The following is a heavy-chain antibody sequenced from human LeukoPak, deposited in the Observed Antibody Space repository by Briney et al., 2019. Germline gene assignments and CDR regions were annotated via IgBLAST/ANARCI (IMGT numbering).Heavy chain of an antibody. D-gene: IGHD5-12*01. V-gene: IGHV3-13*04. CDR1: GFTFSSYD. CDR3: ARAGHSAYKSGGDY. J-gene: IGHJ4*02. Sequence: GGSLRLSCASSGFTFSSYDMHWVRQATGKGLEWVSAIGTAGDTYYPGSVKGRFTISKENAKNSLYLQMNSLRAGDTAVYYCARAGHSAYKSGGDYWGQGTLVTVSS. CDR2: IGTAGDT.